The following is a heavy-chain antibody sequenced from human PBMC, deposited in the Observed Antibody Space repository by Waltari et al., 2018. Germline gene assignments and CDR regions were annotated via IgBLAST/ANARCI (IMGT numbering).Heavy chain of an antibody. Sequence: QVQLVQSGAEVKKPGASVTVSCTDSGYTFTGYYMQWVRQAPGQGLEWMGWINPNSGGTNNAQKFQGRVTMTRDTSISTAYMELSRLRSDDTAVYYCARDPDYYDSSGYEPDYWGQGTLVTVSS. J-gene: IGHJ4*02. CDR3: ARDPDYYDSSGYEPDY. V-gene: IGHV1-2*02. CDR1: GYTFTGYY. CDR2: INPNSGGT. D-gene: IGHD3-22*01.